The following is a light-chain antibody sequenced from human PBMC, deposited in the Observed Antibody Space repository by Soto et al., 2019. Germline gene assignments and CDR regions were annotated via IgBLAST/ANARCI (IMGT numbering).Light chain of an antibody. J-gene: IGLJ3*02. Sequence: QSVLTQPASVSGSPGQSITISCTGTSNDVGAYNYVSWYQHHPGKAPKLMIYEVRIRPLGVCNRFSDSRSVNTAFLTIYELPAEDEADYYCSSYTSISTRVFSGGTKLTVL. CDR1: SNDVGAYNY. CDR2: EVR. V-gene: IGLV2-14*01. CDR3: SSYTSISTRV.